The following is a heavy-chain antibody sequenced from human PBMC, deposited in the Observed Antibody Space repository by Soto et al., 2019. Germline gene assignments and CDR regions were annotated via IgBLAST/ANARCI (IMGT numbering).Heavy chain of an antibody. CDR3: ARTYGGNSLGYYYGMDV. CDR2: IIPIFGTA. D-gene: IGHD4-17*01. J-gene: IGHJ6*02. V-gene: IGHV1-69*01. Sequence: QVQLVQSGAEVKKPGSSVKVSCKASGGTFSSYAISWVRQAPGQGLEWMGGIIPIFGTANYAQKFKGRVTITADESTSTADMELSSLRSEDTAVYYCARTYGGNSLGYYYGMDVWGQGTTVTVSS. CDR1: GGTFSSYA.